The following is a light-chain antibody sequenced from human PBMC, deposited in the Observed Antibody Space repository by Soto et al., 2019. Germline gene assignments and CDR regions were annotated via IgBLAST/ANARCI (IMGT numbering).Light chain of an antibody. CDR3: QQRSNWPRT. CDR2: DAS. Sequence: EIVLTQSPATLSLSPGERATLSCRASQSVSSYLAWYQQKPGQAPRLLIYDASNRATGIPARFSGSGSETDFILTISSLEPEDFAVYYCQQRSNWPRTFGQGTRLEIK. V-gene: IGKV3-11*01. J-gene: IGKJ5*01. CDR1: QSVSSY.